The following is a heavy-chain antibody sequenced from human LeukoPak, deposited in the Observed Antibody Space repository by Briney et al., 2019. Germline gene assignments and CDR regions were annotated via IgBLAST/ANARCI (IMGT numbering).Heavy chain of an antibody. Sequence: GGSLRLSCAASGFTFSSYWMSWVRQAPGKGLEWVANIKQDGSEKYYVDSVKGRFTISRDNAKNSLYLQMNSLRAEDTAVYHCASRGRYSYGEFDYWGQGTLVTVSS. J-gene: IGHJ4*02. V-gene: IGHV3-7*01. CDR3: ASRGRYSYGEFDY. CDR2: IKQDGSEK. CDR1: GFTFSSYW. D-gene: IGHD5-18*01.